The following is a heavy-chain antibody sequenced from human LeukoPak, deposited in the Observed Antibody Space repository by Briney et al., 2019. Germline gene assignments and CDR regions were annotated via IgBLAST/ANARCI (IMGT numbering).Heavy chain of an antibody. CDR2: IRGGSKTI. D-gene: IGHD4-17*01. Sequence: PGGSLRLSCTASGFIFNTYSMTWVRQAPGKGLEWVSYIRGGSKTIYYAESVKGRFTISRDNARNSVSLQMDTLRVDDTAVYYCVTTGEPYGDYNYYYYMDVWGKGTTVTVSS. V-gene: IGHV3-48*01. CDR3: VTTGEPYGDYNYYYYMDV. J-gene: IGHJ6*03. CDR1: GFIFNTYS.